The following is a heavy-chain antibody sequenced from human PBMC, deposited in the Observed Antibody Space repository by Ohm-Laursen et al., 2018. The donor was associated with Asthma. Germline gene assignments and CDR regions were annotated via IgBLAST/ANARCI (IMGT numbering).Heavy chain of an antibody. J-gene: IGHJ1*01. Sequence: SLRLSCAASGYTFSRYSIHWVRQAPGKGLEWVSYISSSGSTIYYADSVKGRFTISRDNAKNSLYLQMNSLRAEDTALYYCARIGPEWELPGREYSVHHWGQGTLVTVSS. D-gene: IGHD1-26*01. CDR3: ARIGPEWELPGREYSVHH. CDR2: ISSSGSTI. V-gene: IGHV3-48*04. CDR1: GYTFSRYS.